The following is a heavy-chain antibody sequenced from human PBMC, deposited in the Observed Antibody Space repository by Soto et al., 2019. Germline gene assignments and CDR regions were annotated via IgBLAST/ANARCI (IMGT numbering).Heavy chain of an antibody. CDR3: AHRYISISGGDWFDP. J-gene: IGHJ5*02. CDR1: GFSLSTYEVA. CDR2: IYWDDDK. V-gene: IGHV2-5*02. Sequence: SGPTLVNPTQTLTLTCTFSGFSLSTYEVAVGWIRQPPGKALEWLALIYWDDDKRYSPSLKSRLTITKDTSKNQVVLTMANMDPVDTATYYCAHRYISISGGDWFDPWGQGTLVTVSS. D-gene: IGHD6-13*01.